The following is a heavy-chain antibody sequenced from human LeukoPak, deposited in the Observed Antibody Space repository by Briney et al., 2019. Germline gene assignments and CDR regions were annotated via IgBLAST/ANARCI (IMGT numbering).Heavy chain of an antibody. CDR2: IYYSGST. CDR1: RFTFSSYN. CDR3: ARVYCSGGSCYSRY. J-gene: IGHJ4*02. Sequence: GSLRLSCAASRFTFSSYNMNWVRQPPGKGLEWIGSIYYSGSTYYNPSLKSRVTKSVDTSKNQFSLKLSSVTAADTAVYYCARVYCSGGSCYSRYWGQGTLVTVSS. V-gene: IGHV4-39*07. D-gene: IGHD2-15*01.